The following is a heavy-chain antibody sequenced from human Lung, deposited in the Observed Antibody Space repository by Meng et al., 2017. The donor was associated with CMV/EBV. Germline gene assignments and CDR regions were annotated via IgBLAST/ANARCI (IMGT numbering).Heavy chain of an antibody. CDR1: GDSTTNHNW. D-gene: IGHD3-10*01. V-gene: IGHV4-4*02. CDR3: LRRSGGSV. J-gene: IGHJ1*01. Sequence: VQLRGSGQALVKPSETLSLTGAFSGDSTTNHNWWAWVRQPPGKGLEWIGEIPHRGSSAYNPSLKSRVSMSIDKSKNQFSLKLTSVTAADTAVYHCLRRSGGSVWGQGTLVTVSS. CDR2: IPHRGSS.